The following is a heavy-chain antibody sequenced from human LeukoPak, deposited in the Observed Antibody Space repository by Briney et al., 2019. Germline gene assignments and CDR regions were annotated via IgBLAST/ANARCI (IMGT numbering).Heavy chain of an antibody. V-gene: IGHV4-59*01. CDR1: GDSISTYY. J-gene: IGHJ2*01. CDR3: ARTYYDDSGVAWYFDL. D-gene: IGHD3-22*01. Sequence: WETLSLTCTVSGDSISTYYLNWIRQPPGEGLEWIGYIYYSGSTNYNPSLKSRVTISVDTSKNQFSLKLRSVTAAATAVYYCARTYYDDSGVAWYFDLWGRGTLVTVSP. CDR2: IYYSGST.